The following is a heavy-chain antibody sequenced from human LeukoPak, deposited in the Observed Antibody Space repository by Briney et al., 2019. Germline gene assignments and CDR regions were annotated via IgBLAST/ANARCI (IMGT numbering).Heavy chain of an antibody. CDR3: AKEARYYDILISLPADY. Sequence: PGGSLRLSCAASGFIFSSYAINWVRQAPGKGLEWVSSISGNGQYIFYTDSLKGRFTISRDNSKNTLYLQMNSLRAEDTAVYYCAKEARYYDILISLPADYWGQGTLVTVSS. J-gene: IGHJ4*02. D-gene: IGHD3-9*01. CDR1: GFIFSSYA. V-gene: IGHV3-21*01. CDR2: ISGNGQYI.